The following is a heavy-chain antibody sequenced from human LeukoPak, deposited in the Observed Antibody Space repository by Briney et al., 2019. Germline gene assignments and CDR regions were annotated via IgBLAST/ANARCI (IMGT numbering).Heavy chain of an antibody. CDR3: ARDRIAAAHDAFDI. J-gene: IGHJ3*02. V-gene: IGHV4-61*02. Sequence: SQTLSLTCTVSGGSISSGSYYWSWIRQPAGKGLEWIGRIYTSGSTNYNPSLKSRVTLSVDTSKNQFSLKLSSVTAADTAVYYCARDRIAAAHDAFDIWGQGTMVTVSS. CDR2: IYTSGST. CDR1: GGSISSGSYY. D-gene: IGHD6-13*01.